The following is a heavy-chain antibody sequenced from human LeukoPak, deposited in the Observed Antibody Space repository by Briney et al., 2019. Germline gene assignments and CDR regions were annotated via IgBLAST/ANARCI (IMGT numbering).Heavy chain of an antibody. V-gene: IGHV3-23*01. J-gene: IGHJ4*02. Sequence: GGSLRLSCAASGFTFSSYAMSWVRQAPGKGLEWVSAISGSGGSTYYADSVKGRFIISRDNSKNTLYLQMNSLRAEDTALYYCAKDDSGDLLIDYWGQGTLVTVSP. CDR1: GFTFSSYA. CDR3: AKDDSGDLLIDY. D-gene: IGHD4-17*01. CDR2: ISGSGGST.